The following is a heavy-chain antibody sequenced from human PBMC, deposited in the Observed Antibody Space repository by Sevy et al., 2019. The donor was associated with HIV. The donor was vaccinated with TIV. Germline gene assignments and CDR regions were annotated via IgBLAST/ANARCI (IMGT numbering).Heavy chain of an antibody. V-gene: IGHV4-59*08. J-gene: IGHJ5*01. CDR2: IYYNGHI. CDR3: AGENAWGRGYS. CDR1: GGSITSLY. D-gene: IGHD1-26*01. Sequence: SETLSITCTVSGGSITSLYWNWIRQPPGKGLEWIANIYYNGHINYNPSLKSRVTLSPDTSKNQFSLRLSSVTAADTAMYYCAGENAWGRGYSRGQGTLVTVSS.